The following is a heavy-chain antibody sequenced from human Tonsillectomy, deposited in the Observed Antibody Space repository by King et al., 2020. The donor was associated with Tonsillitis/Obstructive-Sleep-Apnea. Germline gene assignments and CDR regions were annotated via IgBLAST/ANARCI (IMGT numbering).Heavy chain of an antibody. D-gene: IGHD3-22*01. CDR3: ARTYYYHSSGYCDY. CDR2: INHSGST. CDR1: GGSFSGYY. Sequence: HVQLQQWGAGLLKPSETLSLTCVVSGGSFSGYYWTWIRQPPGKGLDWIGKINHSGSTNYNPSLKSRVTISVDTSKNQFSLKLNSVTAADTAVYYCARTYYYHSSGYCDYWGQGTLVTVSS. J-gene: IGHJ4*02. V-gene: IGHV4-34*01.